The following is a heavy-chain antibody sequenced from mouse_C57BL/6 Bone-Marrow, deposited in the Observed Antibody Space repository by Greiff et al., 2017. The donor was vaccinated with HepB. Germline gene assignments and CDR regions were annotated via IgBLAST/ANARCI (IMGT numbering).Heavy chain of an antibody. V-gene: IGHV1-50*01. D-gene: IGHD1-1*01. CDR2: IDPSDSYT. Sequence: VKLQQPGAELVKPGASVKLSCKASGYTFTSYWMQWVKQRPGQGLEWIGEIDPSDSYTNYNQKFKGKATLTVDTSSSTAYMQLSSLTSEDSAVYYCATYYYGSSSWYFDVWGTGTTVTVSS. CDR3: ATYYYGSSSWYFDV. CDR1: GYTFTSYW. J-gene: IGHJ1*03.